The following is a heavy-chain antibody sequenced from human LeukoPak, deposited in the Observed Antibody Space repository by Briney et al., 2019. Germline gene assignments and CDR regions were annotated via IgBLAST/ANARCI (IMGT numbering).Heavy chain of an antibody. CDR1: GGSISSYF. V-gene: IGHV4-59*08. CDR3: ARHTPSYYYDSSGYPGDDAFDI. J-gene: IGHJ3*02. CDR2: IYYSDST. Sequence: SETLSLTCTVSGGSISSYFWSWIRQPPGKGLEWIGYIYYSDSTNYNPSLKSRVNISVDTSKNQFYLKLSSVTAAETAVYYCARHTPSYYYDSSGYPGDDAFDIWGQGTMVTVSS. D-gene: IGHD3-22*01.